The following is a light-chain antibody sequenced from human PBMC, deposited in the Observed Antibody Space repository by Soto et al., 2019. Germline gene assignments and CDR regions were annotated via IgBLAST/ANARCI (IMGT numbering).Light chain of an antibody. J-gene: IGKJ2*01. V-gene: IGKV1-5*01. CDR1: QSISNW. CDR2: DAS. CDR3: QQYNSYPYT. Sequence: DIQMTQSPSTLSASVGDRVTITCRASQSISNWLAWYQQKPGKAPNLLIYDASSLESGGPSRFSGSGSGTEFTLTICSLQPDDFATYYCQQYNSYPYTFGQGTKVEMK.